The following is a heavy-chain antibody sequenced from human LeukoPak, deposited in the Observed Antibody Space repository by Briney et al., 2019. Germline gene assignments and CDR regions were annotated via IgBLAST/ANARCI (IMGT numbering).Heavy chain of an antibody. CDR1: GGSISSYY. Sequence: KPSETLSLPCTVSGGSISSYYWSWIRQPPGKGLEWIGYIYYSGSTNYNPSLKSRVTISVDTSKDQFSLKLSSVTAADTAVYYCAREGYSYGTYYYYYGMDVWGQGTTVTVSS. CDR2: IYYSGST. D-gene: IGHD5-18*01. V-gene: IGHV4-59*01. J-gene: IGHJ6*02. CDR3: AREGYSYGTYYYYYGMDV.